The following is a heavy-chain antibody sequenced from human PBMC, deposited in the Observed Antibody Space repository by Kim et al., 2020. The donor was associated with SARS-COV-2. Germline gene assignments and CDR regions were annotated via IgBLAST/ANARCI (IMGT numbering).Heavy chain of an antibody. CDR3: TRDQVDGYWS. V-gene: IGHV3-66*01. Sequence: GGSLRLSCVASGFSVSNFYMTWVRQAPGKGLEWVSVIWRGGDTFYADSVRGRFTISTDNFKNTLYLQMNSLRAEDTGVYYCTRDQVDGYWSWGQGTLVTV. J-gene: IGHJ5*02. CDR1: GFSVSNFY. CDR2: IWRGGDT. D-gene: IGHD5-18*01.